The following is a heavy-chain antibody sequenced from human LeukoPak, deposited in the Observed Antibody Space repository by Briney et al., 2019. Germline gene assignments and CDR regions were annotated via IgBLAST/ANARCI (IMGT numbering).Heavy chain of an antibody. D-gene: IGHD4-11*01. J-gene: IGHJ5*01. V-gene: IGHV3-33*06. CDR1: GFTFDHYG. CDR3: AKDAQRGFDYSNSLES. CDR2: TWHDGSSQ. Sequence: PGGSLRLSCVASGFTFDHYGMRWVRQAPGKGLEWVAVTWHDGSSQYYADSVKGRFTISRDNSMNTLYLQMNSLRAEDTAVYYCAKDAQRGFDYSNSLESWGQGTLVTVSS.